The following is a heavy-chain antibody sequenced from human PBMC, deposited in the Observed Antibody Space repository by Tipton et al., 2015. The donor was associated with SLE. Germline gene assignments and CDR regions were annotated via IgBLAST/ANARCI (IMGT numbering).Heavy chain of an antibody. J-gene: IGHJ1*01. D-gene: IGHD1-26*01. CDR1: GGSFSGYY. V-gene: IGHV4-34*01. Sequence: TLSLTCAVYGGSFSGYYWSWIRQPPGKGLEWIGEINHSGSTNYNPSLKSRVTISVDTSKNQFSLKLSSVTAADTAVYYCARYGTYDGSRYRQHWGQGTLVTGSS. CDR2: INHSGST. CDR3: ARYGTYDGSRYRQH.